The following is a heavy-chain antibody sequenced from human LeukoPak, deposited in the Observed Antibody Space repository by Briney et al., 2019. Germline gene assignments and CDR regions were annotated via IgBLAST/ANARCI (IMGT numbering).Heavy chain of an antibody. CDR3: AGTIVVVPAAHQISPYYYYGMDV. CDR2: IYYSGST. J-gene: IGHJ6*02. Sequence: SETLSLTCTVSGGSISSYYWSWIRQPPGKGLEWIGYIYYSGSTNYNPSLKSRVTISVDTSKNQFSLKLSSVTAADTAVYCCAGTIVVVPAAHQISPYYYYGMDVWGQGTTVTVSS. V-gene: IGHV4-59*01. D-gene: IGHD2-2*01. CDR1: GGSISSYY.